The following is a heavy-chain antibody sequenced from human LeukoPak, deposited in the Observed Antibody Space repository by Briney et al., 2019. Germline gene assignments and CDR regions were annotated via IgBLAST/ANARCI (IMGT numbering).Heavy chain of an antibody. J-gene: IGHJ4*02. CDR2: IKQDGSEK. V-gene: IGHV3-7*01. D-gene: IGHD5-12*01. Sequence: ETLSLTCTVSGSSISNYYWGWIRQAPGKGLEWVANIKQDGSEKYYVDSVKGRFTISRDNAKNSLYLQINSLRVEDSAVYYCARDEGDIVATTYYFDYWGQGTLVTVSS. CDR3: ARDEGDIVATTYYFDY. CDR1: GSSISNYY.